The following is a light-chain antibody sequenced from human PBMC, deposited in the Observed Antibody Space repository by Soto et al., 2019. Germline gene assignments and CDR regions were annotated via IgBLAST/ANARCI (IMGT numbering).Light chain of an antibody. CDR2: ATS. V-gene: IGKV3-20*01. CDR1: QSVDSTY. Sequence: EILLTQSPGTQSLSPGERATLSCRASQSVDSTYLAWYQQKPDQSPRLLIYATSTRAAGIPDRFSGSGSGTDFTLTISRLEPDDVAVYYCQQYDTSPPMYTLGQGTKVDIK. J-gene: IGKJ2*01. CDR3: QQYDTSPPMYT.